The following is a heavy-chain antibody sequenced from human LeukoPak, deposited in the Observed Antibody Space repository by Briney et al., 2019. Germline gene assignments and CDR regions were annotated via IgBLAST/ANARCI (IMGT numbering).Heavy chain of an antibody. J-gene: IGHJ4*02. V-gene: IGHV3-30*18. CDR1: GFTFSSYG. CDR2: ISYDGSNK. CDR3: AKDWESSSWFWERCDY. Sequence: GGSLRLSCAASGFTFSSYGMHWVRQAPGKGLEWVAVISYDGSNKYYADSVKGRFTISRDNSKNTLYLQMNSLRAEDTAVYYCAKDWESSSWFWERCDYWGQGTLVTVSS. D-gene: IGHD6-13*01.